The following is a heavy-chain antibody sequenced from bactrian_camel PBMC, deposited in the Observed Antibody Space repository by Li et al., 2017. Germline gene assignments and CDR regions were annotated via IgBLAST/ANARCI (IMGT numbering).Heavy chain of an antibody. CDR1: GFPFGDYA. Sequence: VQLVESGGGSVQSGGSLTLSCAASGFPFGDYAMSWVRQAPGKVLEWVSTTSTDGVTTYYADSVQGRFTISRDNAKNTIYLQLNNLKTEDTAVYYCAAGMSWWAFGYWARGTQVTVS. CDR3: AAGMSWWAFGY. J-gene: IGHJ6*01. CDR2: TSTDGVTT. V-gene: IGHV3S31*01. D-gene: IGHD7*01.